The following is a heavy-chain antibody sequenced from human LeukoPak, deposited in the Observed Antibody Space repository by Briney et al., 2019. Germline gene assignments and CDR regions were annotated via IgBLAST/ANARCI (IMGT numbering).Heavy chain of an antibody. CDR1: GFTFSTYS. D-gene: IGHD1-26*01. J-gene: IGHJ4*02. CDR3: ARDRVGAY. V-gene: IGHV3-48*01. CDR2: ITSSSSTI. Sequence: GGSLRLSCAASGFTFSTYSMNWVRQAPGKGLEWLSYITSSSSTIYYAGSVQGRFIISRDNAKSSLYLQMNSLRVEDTAVYYCARDRVGAYWGQGTLVTVSS.